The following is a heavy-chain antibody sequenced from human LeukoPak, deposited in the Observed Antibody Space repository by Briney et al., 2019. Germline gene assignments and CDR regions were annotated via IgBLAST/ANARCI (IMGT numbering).Heavy chain of an antibody. J-gene: IGHJ3*02. Sequence: GGSLRLSCAASGFTFSSYEMNWVRQAPGKGLEWVSYISSSGSTIYYADSVKGRFTISRDNAKNSLYLQMNSLRAEDTAVYYCARESAYYYGSGSSNDAFDIWGQGTMVTVSS. D-gene: IGHD3-10*01. CDR2: ISSSGSTI. CDR1: GFTFSSYE. V-gene: IGHV3-48*03. CDR3: ARESAYYYGSGSSNDAFDI.